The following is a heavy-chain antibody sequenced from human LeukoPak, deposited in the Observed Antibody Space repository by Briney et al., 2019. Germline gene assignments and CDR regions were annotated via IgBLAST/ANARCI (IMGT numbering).Heavy chain of an antibody. V-gene: IGHV4-59*01. D-gene: IGHD5-18*01. CDR2: ISYSGST. CDR1: GGSISSYY. J-gene: IGHJ4*02. Sequence: SETLSLTCTVSGGSISSYYWSWIRQPPGKGLEWIGYISYSGSTNYNPSLKSRVTISVDTSKHQFSLKLSAVTAADTAVYYCARDGYTYGSFDYWGQGTLVTVSS. CDR3: ARDGYTYGSFDY.